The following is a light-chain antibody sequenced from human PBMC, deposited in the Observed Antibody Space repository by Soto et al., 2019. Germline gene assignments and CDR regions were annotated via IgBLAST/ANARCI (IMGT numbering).Light chain of an antibody. V-gene: IGKV2-28*01. CDR1: QSLLHSNGYNF. CDR3: MQALQTPIT. Sequence: DIVMTQSPLSLPVTPGEPASISCRSSQSLLHSNGYNFLDWYLQKPGQAPQLLIYLGSNRASGVPDRFSGSESRTDFTLKISRVEAEDVGFYYCMQALQTPITFGQGTRLEIK. J-gene: IGKJ5*01. CDR2: LGS.